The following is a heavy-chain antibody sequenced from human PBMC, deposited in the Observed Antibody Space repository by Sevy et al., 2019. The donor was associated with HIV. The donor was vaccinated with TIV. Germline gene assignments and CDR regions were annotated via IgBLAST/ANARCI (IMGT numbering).Heavy chain of an antibody. CDR2: IKQDESEK. J-gene: IGHJ4*02. Sequence: GGSLRLSCAASGFTFTDYWMSWVRQPPGKGLEWVATIKQDESEKYYVDSLKGRFAISRDNGKNSVSLQMNGLRVDDTALYYCAREVGGFNWRPYYFDSWGQGTLVTVSS. CDR3: AREVGGFNWRPYYFDS. CDR1: GFTFTDYW. D-gene: IGHD3-16*01. V-gene: IGHV3-7*01.